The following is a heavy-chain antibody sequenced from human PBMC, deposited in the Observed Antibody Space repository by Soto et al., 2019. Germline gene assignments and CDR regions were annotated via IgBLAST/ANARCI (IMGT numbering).Heavy chain of an antibody. CDR3: ARSRVGWFDP. CDR2: IYYSGST. Sequence: QLPLQESGPGLVKPSETLSLTCTVSGGSISSSSYYWGWIRQPPGKGLEWIGSIYYSGSTYYNPSLKSRVTISVDTSKNQFSLKLSSVTAADTAVYYCARSRVGWFDPWGQGTLVTVSS. CDR1: GGSISSSSYY. V-gene: IGHV4-39*01. J-gene: IGHJ5*02. D-gene: IGHD2-15*01.